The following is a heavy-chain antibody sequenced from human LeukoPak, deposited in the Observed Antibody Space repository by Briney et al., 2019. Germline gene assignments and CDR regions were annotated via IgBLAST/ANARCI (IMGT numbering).Heavy chain of an antibody. CDR1: GGSISSTNYY. Sequence: SETLSLTCTVSGGSISSTNYYWGWIRQPPGKGLEWIGSIYYSGSTYYNPSLKSRVTISVDTSKNQFSLKLRSVTAADTAVYYCARAENYYDSSGYLDYWGQGTLVTVSS. V-gene: IGHV4-39*07. J-gene: IGHJ4*02. D-gene: IGHD3-22*01. CDR3: ARAENYYDSSGYLDY. CDR2: IYYSGST.